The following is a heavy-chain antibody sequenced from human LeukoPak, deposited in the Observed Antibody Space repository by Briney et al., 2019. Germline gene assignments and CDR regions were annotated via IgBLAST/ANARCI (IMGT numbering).Heavy chain of an antibody. D-gene: IGHD6-13*01. V-gene: IGHV4-59*12. CDR2: MYYGGST. CDR1: GGSISSYY. Sequence: SETLSLTCTVSGGSISSYYWSWIRQPPGKRLEWIGYMYYGGSTNYNSSLKSRVTISVDTSKNQFSLKLSSVTAADTAVYYCARGRGPAVGTLFDYWGQGTLVTVSS. J-gene: IGHJ4*02. CDR3: ARGRGPAVGTLFDY.